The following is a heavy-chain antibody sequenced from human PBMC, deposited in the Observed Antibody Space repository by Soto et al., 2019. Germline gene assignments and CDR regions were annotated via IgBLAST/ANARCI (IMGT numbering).Heavy chain of an antibody. D-gene: IGHD4-17*01. V-gene: IGHV4-39*01. CDR2: FYYSGGT. CDR3: AREDYGDYFAIDL. Sequence: QVQLQESGPGLVKPSETLSLTCTVSGGSISSSSYYWGWISQHHAKELEWIGRFYYSGGTYYNPSLKSRVTITGDTSKHQFSQKLSSVTAADTGVYYCAREDYGDYFAIDLWGQGTMVTVSS. CDR1: GGSISSSSYY. J-gene: IGHJ3*01.